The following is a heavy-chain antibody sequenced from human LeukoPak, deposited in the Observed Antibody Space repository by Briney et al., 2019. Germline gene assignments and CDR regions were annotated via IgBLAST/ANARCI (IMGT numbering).Heavy chain of an antibody. CDR2: IYPDDSDT. D-gene: IGHD3-22*01. Sequence: GASLQISCQGSGSMFSAYWIAWVRQLHGKGLEWMGIIYPDDSDTRYSPSFQGQVTISADKSVSTAYLQWSSLKASDTAMYFCARPNITSYYDSRGYDAFDVWGQGTIVTVSS. V-gene: IGHV5-51*01. J-gene: IGHJ3*01. CDR3: ARPNITSYYDSRGYDAFDV. CDR1: GSMFSAYW.